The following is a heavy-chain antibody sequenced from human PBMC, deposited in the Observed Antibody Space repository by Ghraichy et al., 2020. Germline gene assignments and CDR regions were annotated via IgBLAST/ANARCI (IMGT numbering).Heavy chain of an antibody. D-gene: IGHD5-12*01. J-gene: IGHJ6*03. V-gene: IGHV3-7*03. CDR3: AKTPGGSGYDYYYYYYMDV. CDR1: GFTFSSYW. CDR2: IKKDGSEK. Sequence: GGSLRLSCAASGFTFSSYWMSWVRQAPGKGLEWVANIKKDGSEKYYVDSVKGRFTISRDNAKNSLYLQMNSLRAEDTAVYYCAKTPGGSGYDYYYYYYMDVWGKGTTVTVSS.